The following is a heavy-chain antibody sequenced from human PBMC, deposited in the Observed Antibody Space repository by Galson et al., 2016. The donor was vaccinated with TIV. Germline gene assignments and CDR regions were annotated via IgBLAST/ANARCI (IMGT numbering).Heavy chain of an antibody. D-gene: IGHD5-18*01. Sequence: SVKVSCKASGGTFSSFALNWVRQAPGQGLEWIGEIIPVFGTVRYAQKFQARVTITADESATTSVMELSSLTSDDSAVYYCARTSYTPMGYWGQGTLVTVSS. J-gene: IGHJ4*01. V-gene: IGHV1-69*13. CDR3: ARTSYTPMGY. CDR1: GGTFSSFA. CDR2: IIPVFGTV.